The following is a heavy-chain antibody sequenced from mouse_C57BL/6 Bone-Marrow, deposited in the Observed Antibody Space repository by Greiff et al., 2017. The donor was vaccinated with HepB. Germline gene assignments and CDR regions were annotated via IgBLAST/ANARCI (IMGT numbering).Heavy chain of an antibody. V-gene: IGHV1-78*01. CDR2: IYPRDGST. CDR3: AKKSNYGSSPHWYFDV. CDR1: GYTFTDHT. D-gene: IGHD1-1*01. J-gene: IGHJ1*03. Sequence: QVQLQQSDAELVKPGASVKISCKVSGYTFTDHTIHWMKQRPEQGLEWIGYIYPRDGSTKYNEKFKGKATLTADKSSSTAYMQLNSLTSEDSAVYFCAKKSNYGSSPHWYFDVWGTGTTVTVSS.